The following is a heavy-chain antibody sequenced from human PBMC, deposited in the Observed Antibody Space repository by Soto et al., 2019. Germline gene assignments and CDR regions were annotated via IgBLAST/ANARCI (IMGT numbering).Heavy chain of an antibody. Sequence: GASVKVSCKASGGTFSSYTISWVRQAPGQGLEWMGGIIPIFGTANYAQKFQGRVTITADESTSTAYMELSSLRSEDTAVYYCASLYYDILTGYQKYYFDYWGQGTLVTVSS. V-gene: IGHV1-69*13. D-gene: IGHD3-9*01. CDR2: IIPIFGTA. CDR1: GGTFSSYT. J-gene: IGHJ4*02. CDR3: ASLYYDILTGYQKYYFDY.